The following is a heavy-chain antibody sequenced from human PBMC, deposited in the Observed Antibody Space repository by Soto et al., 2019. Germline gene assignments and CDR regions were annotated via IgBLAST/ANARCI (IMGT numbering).Heavy chain of an antibody. V-gene: IGHV3-21*04. Sequence: GGSLRLSCAASGFTFSSYSMNWVRQAPGKGLEWVSSISTSSSYIYYADSMKGRFTISRDNSKNTLFLHMTNLRAEDTAVYYCASNDTTGYYYYYTLDVWGQGTTVTVSS. J-gene: IGHJ6*02. CDR3: ASNDTTGYYYYYTLDV. D-gene: IGHD3-22*01. CDR2: ISTSSSYI. CDR1: GFTFSSYS.